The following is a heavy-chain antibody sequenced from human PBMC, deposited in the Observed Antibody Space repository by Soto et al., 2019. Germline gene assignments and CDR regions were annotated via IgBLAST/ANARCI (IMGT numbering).Heavy chain of an antibody. J-gene: IGHJ4*02. CDR2: ISWNSGSI. CDR1: GFTFDDYA. CDR3: AKVGVAARRFGDYFDY. Sequence: HPGGSLRLSCAASGFTFDDYAMHWVRQAPGKGLEWVSGISWNSGSIGYADSVKGRFTISRDNAKNSLYLQMNSLRAEDTALYYCAKVGVAARRFGDYFDYWGQGTLVTVSS. V-gene: IGHV3-9*01. D-gene: IGHD6-6*01.